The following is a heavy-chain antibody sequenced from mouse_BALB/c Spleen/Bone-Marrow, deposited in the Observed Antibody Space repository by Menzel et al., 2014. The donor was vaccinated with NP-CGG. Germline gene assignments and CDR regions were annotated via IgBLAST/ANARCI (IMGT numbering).Heavy chain of an antibody. CDR3: ARHGGGSSLWYFDV. V-gene: IGHV5-9-3*01. D-gene: IGHD1-1*01. J-gene: IGHJ1*01. CDR1: GFTFSSYA. CDR2: INSGGSDT. Sequence: EVKLVESGGGLVKPGGSLKLSCAAPGFTFSSYAMSWVRQTPEKRLEWVAIINSGGSDTYYPDSVKGRFTISRDNDKNTLYLQMSSLRSEDTAMYYCARHGGGSSLWYFDVWGAGTTVTVSS.